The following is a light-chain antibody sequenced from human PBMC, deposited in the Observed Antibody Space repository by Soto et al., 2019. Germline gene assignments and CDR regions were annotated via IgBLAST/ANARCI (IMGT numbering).Light chain of an antibody. V-gene: IGKV1-5*03. CDR3: QQYSNYPRT. J-gene: IGKJ1*01. CDR2: KAS. CDR1: QSISNW. Sequence: DIQMTQSPSTLSASVGDRVTITCRASQSISNWLAWYQQKPGKAPNLLIYKASSLESGVPSRFSGSGSGTEFTLTISSLQPDDFASYYCQQYSNYPRTFGQGTKV.